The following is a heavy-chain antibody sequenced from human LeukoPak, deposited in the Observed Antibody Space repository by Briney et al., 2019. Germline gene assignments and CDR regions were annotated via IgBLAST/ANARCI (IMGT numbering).Heavy chain of an antibody. CDR3: ARDDSSSLLDY. V-gene: IGHV4-59*12. CDR2: IYYSGST. Sequence: SETLSLTCTVSGGSISSYYWSWIRQPPGKGLEWIGYIYYSGSTNYNPSLKSRVTISVDTSKNQFSLKLSSVTAADTAVYYCARDDSSSLLDYWGQGTLVTVSS. D-gene: IGHD6-13*01. J-gene: IGHJ4*02. CDR1: GGSISSYY.